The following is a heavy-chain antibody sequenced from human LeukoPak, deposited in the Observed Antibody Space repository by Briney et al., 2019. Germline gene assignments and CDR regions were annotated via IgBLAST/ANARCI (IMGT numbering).Heavy chain of an antibody. CDR1: GGSISSSSYY. CDR2: IYYSGST. J-gene: IGHJ4*02. Sequence: SETLSLTCTVSGGSISSSSYYWGWIRQPPGKGLEWIGSIYYSGSTYYNPSLKSRVTISVDTSKNQFSLKLSSVTAADTAVYYCARAPPGSRYDDFLSGYYHFDQWGQGTLVTVSS. D-gene: IGHD3-3*01. CDR3: ARAPPGSRYDDFLSGYYHFDQ. V-gene: IGHV4-39*07.